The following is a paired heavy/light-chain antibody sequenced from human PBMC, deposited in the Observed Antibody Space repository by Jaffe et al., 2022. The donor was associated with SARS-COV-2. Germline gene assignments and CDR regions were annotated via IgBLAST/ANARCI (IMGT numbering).Heavy chain of an antibody. CDR3: ARQDHVDHGDPNWFDP. D-gene: IGHD4-17*01. Sequence: QLQLQESGPGLVKPSETLSLTCTVSGGSINTKTYYWGWIRQAPGEGLEWIGSIDYSGSTFYNPSLKSRVTIFVDTSKNQFFLRLTSVTAADTAVYYCARQDHVDHGDPNWFDPWGQGTLVTVSS. V-gene: IGHV4-39*01. CDR1: GGSINTKTYY. J-gene: IGHJ5*02. CDR2: IDYSGST.
Light chain of an antibody. CDR2: KTS. CDR3: QQYSRSSPYT. V-gene: IGKV1-5*03. J-gene: IGKJ2*01. CDR1: ERISTW. Sequence: DVQMTQSPSTLSASVGDRVTITCRASERISTWLAWYQQKPGTAPKILISKTSTLESGVPSRFSGSGSDTEFTLTISSLQPDDFGTYYCQQYSRSSPYTFGQGTKLEIK.